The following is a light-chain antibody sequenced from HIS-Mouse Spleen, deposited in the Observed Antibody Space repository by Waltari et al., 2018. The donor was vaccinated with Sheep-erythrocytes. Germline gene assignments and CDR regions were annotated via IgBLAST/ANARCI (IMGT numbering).Light chain of an antibody. CDR2: DAS. CDR3: QQFNNYPRT. V-gene: IGKV1D-13*01. CDR1: KLGDKYA. J-gene: IGKJ1*01. Sequence: PPSVSVSPGQTASITCSGDKLGDKYACWYQQKPGKAPKLLIYDASSLESGVTSRFSGSGSGTDFTLTISSLQPEDFATYYCQQFNNYPRTFGQGTKVEIK.